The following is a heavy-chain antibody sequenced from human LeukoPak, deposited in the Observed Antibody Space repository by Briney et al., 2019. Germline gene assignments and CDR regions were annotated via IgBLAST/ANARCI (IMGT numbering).Heavy chain of an antibody. CDR1: GFTFSSYW. V-gene: IGHV3-74*01. J-gene: IGHJ4*02. CDR2: IKSDETGT. CDR3: ARATLTGSSARPADY. D-gene: IGHD3-9*01. Sequence: GGSLRLSCAASGFTFSSYWTHWVRQAPGKGLVWVSRIKSDETGTSYADSVKGRFTISRDNAKNTLYLQMNSLRVEDTAVYYCARATLTGSSARPADYWGQGTLVTVSS.